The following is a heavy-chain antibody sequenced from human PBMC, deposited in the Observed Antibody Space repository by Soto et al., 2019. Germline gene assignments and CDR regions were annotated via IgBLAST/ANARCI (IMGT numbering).Heavy chain of an antibody. CDR1: GFTFSSYS. V-gene: IGHV3-48*02. CDR3: ARASRGYSYGYALDY. D-gene: IGHD5-18*01. J-gene: IGHJ4*02. CDR2: ISSSNKTK. Sequence: PGGSLRLSCTASGFTFSSYSMNWVRQAPGKGLEWVSYISSSNKTKKNAESVKGRFTNYRDSANKSLYMQIKSLTDEDSSVYYCARASRGYSYGYALDYWGQGTLVTVSS.